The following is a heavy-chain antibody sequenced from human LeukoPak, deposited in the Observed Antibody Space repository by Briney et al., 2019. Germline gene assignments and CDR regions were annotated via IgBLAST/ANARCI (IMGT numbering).Heavy chain of an antibody. CDR2: IDTTSYT. J-gene: IGHJ4*02. CDR3: ATEGRGVHFDS. CDR1: GFIFSSYC. V-gene: IGHV3-21*01. D-gene: IGHD3-10*01. Sequence: GGSLRLSCAASGFIFSSYCMNWVRQAPGKGLEWVASIDTTSYTYHADSVKGRFTISRDNAKMSLFLQMNSLRPEDTAVYFCATEGRGVHFDSLGQGSLVTVSS.